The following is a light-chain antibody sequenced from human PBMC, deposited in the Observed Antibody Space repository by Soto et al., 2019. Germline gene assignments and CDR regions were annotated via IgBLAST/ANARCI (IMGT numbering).Light chain of an antibody. V-gene: IGLV2-14*03. CDR2: DVN. CDR1: SSDIGAYNY. CDR3: ASYTSINTVI. J-gene: IGLJ2*01. Sequence: QSALTQPASVSGSPGQSITISCTGTSSDIGAYNYISWFQQHPGKAPKFMIHDVNTRPSGVSFRFSGSKSGNTASLTISGLQAEDEAQNYCASYTSINTVIFGGGTKLTVL.